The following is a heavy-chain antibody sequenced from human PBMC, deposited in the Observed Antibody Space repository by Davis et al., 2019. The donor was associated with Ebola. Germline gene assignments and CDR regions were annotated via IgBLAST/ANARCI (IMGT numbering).Heavy chain of an antibody. CDR2: IYSGGST. Sequence: PGGSLRLSCAASGFTVSSNYMSWVRQAPGKGLEWVSVIYSGGSTYYADSVKGRFTISRDNSKNTLYLQMNSLRAEDTAVYYCAKGHYQPTAGYYYGMDVWGQGTTVTVSS. D-gene: IGHD2-2*01. CDR3: AKGHYQPTAGYYYGMDV. CDR1: GFTVSSNY. V-gene: IGHV3-53*01. J-gene: IGHJ6*02.